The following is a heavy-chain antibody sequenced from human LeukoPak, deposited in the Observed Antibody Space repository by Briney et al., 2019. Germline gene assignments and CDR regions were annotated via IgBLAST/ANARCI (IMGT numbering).Heavy chain of an antibody. Sequence: GGSLRLSCAASGFTFSTYAMNWVRQAPGEGLKWVSCITGDSAYIYYADSVKGRFTISRDNAKNSLYLQMNSLRAEDTAVYYCAKDWAVVTYLFDYWGQGTLVTVSS. CDR1: GFTFSTYA. V-gene: IGHV3-21*04. CDR3: AKDWAVVTYLFDY. D-gene: IGHD4-23*01. CDR2: ITGDSAYI. J-gene: IGHJ4*02.